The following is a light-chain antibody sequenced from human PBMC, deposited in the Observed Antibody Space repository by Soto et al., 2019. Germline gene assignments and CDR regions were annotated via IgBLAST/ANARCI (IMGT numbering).Light chain of an antibody. CDR1: QGISSY. CDR2: KAS. J-gene: IGKJ1*01. V-gene: IGKV1-5*03. Sequence: DIQLTQSPSSLSASVGDRVTITCRASQGISSYLAWYQQKPGKAPKLLIYKASSLVSGVPSRFSGSGSGTQFTLTISSMQHDDSATYYCHQYNSYSPSFGQGTKVDIK. CDR3: HQYNSYSPS.